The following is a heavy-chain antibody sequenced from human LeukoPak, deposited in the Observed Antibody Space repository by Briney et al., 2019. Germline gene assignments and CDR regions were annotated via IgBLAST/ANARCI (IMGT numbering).Heavy chain of an antibody. Sequence: PSETLSLTCTVSGGSISSYYWSWIRQPPGKGLEWIGYIYYSGSTNYNPSLKSRATISVDTSKNQFSLKLSSVTAADTAVYYCARGGIAVAGSFLFDYWGQGTLVTVSS. CDR2: IYYSGST. CDR3: ARGGIAVAGSFLFDY. CDR1: GGSISSYY. J-gene: IGHJ4*02. D-gene: IGHD6-19*01. V-gene: IGHV4-59*01.